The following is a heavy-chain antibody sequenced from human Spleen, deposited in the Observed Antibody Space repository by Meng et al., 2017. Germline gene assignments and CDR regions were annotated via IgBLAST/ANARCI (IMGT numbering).Heavy chain of an antibody. CDR3: ARETVYSFIGGPFEY. Sequence: QVQLQESGPGLVKPSQTLSLTCHVSGGSISSGDYYWSWIRQPPGKGLEWIGYIYNTGYSFYNPSLRSRVTLSIDTSNNQFSLRLTSMSAADTAVYYCARETVYSFIGGPFEYWGQGVLVTVSS. D-gene: IGHD5-18*01. V-gene: IGHV4-30-4*01. CDR1: GGSISSGDYY. J-gene: IGHJ4*02. CDR2: IYNTGYS.